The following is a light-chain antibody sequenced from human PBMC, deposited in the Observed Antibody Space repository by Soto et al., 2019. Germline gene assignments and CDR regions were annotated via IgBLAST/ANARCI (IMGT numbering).Light chain of an antibody. V-gene: IGLV2-14*01. CDR1: SSDVVGYNY. Sequence: QSALTQPASVSGSPGQSSTISCTGTSSDVVGYNYVSWYQQHPGKAPKLMIYDVSNRPSGVSNRFSGSKSGNTASLTISGLQADDEADYYCSSYTSSSTLEVVFGGGTKLTVL. CDR3: SSYTSSSTLEVV. J-gene: IGLJ2*01. CDR2: DVS.